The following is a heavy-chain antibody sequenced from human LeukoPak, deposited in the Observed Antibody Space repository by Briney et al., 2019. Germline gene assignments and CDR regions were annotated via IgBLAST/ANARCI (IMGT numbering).Heavy chain of an antibody. CDR1: GFTFSSYW. J-gene: IGHJ4*02. CDR3: ARDRNTFDY. V-gene: IGHV3-74*01. CDR2: INGDGSSI. D-gene: IGHD4-11*01. Sequence: GGSLRLSCAASGFTFSSYWMHWVRQAPGKGLVWVSHINGDGSSISYADSVKGRFAISRDNAKNTLYLQMNSLRAEDTAVYYCARDRNTFDYWGQGTLVTVSS.